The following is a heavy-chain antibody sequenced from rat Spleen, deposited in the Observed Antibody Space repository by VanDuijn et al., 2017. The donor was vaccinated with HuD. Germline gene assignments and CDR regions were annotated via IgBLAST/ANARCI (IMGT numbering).Heavy chain of an antibody. CDR2: ISYDGGST. CDR1: GFTFSNYG. CDR3: SRWYFDF. Sequence: EVQLVESGGGLVQPGRSMKLSCAASGFTFSNYGMAWVRQAPKKGLEWVAYISYDGGSTYYRDSVKGRFTISRDNAKSTLYLQMDSLRSEDTATYYCSRWYFDFWGPGTMVTVSS. J-gene: IGHJ1*01. V-gene: IGHV5-20*01.